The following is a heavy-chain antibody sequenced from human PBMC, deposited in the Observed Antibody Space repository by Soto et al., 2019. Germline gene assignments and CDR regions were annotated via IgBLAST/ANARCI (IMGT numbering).Heavy chain of an antibody. V-gene: IGHV3-23*01. Sequence: EAQLLESGGGLVQPGGSLRLSCAASGFTFSSYAMSWVRQAPGKGLEWVSAISGSGGSTYYADSVKGRFTISRDNSKNTLYLQMNSLRAEDTAVYYCAKYAAIGYSYGQDTHFDYWGQGTLVTVSS. CDR3: AKYAAIGYSYGQDTHFDY. CDR1: GFTFSSYA. CDR2: ISGSGGST. D-gene: IGHD5-18*01. J-gene: IGHJ4*02.